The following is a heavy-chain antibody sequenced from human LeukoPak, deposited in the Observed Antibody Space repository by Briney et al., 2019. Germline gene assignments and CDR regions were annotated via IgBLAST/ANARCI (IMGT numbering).Heavy chain of an antibody. CDR3: ATEYRDSSGWYGAFDI. V-gene: IGHV3-15*01. J-gene: IGHJ3*02. Sequence: GGSLRLSCAASGFISTNAWMSWVRQAPGKGLEWVGRIKSKTDGRARDLAPPLKGRFTISRDDSKKTLYLQINRMKNQDTGGYYCATEYRDSSGWYGAFDIWGQGTMVTVSS. CDR2: IKSKTDGRAR. CDR1: GFISTNAW. D-gene: IGHD6-19*01.